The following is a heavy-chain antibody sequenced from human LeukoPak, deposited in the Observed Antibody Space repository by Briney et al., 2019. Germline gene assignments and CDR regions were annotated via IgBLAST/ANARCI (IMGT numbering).Heavy chain of an antibody. CDR3: ARASYFDWLPPTNAFDI. CDR2: IWYDGSNK. D-gene: IGHD3-9*01. V-gene: IGHV3-33*01. Sequence: GGSLRLSCAASGFTFSTYGMHWVRQAPGKGLEWVVVIWYDGSNKYCADSVKDRFTISRDNSKNTLYLQMNSLRAEDTAVYYCARASYFDWLPPTNAFDIWGQGTMVTVSS. J-gene: IGHJ3*02. CDR1: GFTFSTYG.